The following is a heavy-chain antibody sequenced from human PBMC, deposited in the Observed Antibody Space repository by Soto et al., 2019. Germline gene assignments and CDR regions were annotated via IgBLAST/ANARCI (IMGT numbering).Heavy chain of an antibody. CDR2: IIPIFGTA. J-gene: IGHJ6*02. Sequence: SVKVSCKASGGTFSSYAISWVRQAPGQGLEWMGGIIPIFGTANYAQKFQGRVTITADESTSTAYMELSSLRSEDTAVYYCARAFFQGVITDYYYYYGMDVWGQGTTVTVSS. CDR3: ARAFFQGVITDYYYYYGMDV. CDR1: GGTFSSYA. D-gene: IGHD3-10*01. V-gene: IGHV1-69*13.